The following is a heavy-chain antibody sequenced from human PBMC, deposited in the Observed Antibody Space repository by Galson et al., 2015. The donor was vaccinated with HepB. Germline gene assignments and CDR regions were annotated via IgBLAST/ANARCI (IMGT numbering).Heavy chain of an antibody. CDR3: AKVLLLYYDILTGYYGDWYFDL. CDR2: ISAYNGNT. V-gene: IGHV1-18*01. D-gene: IGHD3-9*01. CDR1: GYTFTSYG. J-gene: IGHJ2*01. Sequence: SVKVSCKASGYTFTSYGISWVRQAPGQGLEWMGWISAYNGNTNYAQKLQGRVTMTTDTSTSTAYMELRSLRSDDTAVYYCAKVLLLYYDILTGYYGDWYFDLWGRGTLVTVSS.